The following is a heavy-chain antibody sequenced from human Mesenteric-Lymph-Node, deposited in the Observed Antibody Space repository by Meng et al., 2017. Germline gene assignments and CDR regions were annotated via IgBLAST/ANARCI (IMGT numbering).Heavy chain of an antibody. V-gene: IGHV1-8*01. D-gene: IGHD2-15*01. J-gene: IGHJ6*02. CDR3: AREYCSGGSCYFYYYYGMDV. CDR2: MNPNSGNT. Sequence: ASVKVSCKASGYTFTSYDINWVRQATGQGLEWMGWMNPNSGNTGYAQKFQGRVTITADKSTSTAYMELSSLRSEDTAVYYCAREYCSGGSCYFYYYYGMDVWGQGTTVTVSS. CDR1: GYTFTSYD.